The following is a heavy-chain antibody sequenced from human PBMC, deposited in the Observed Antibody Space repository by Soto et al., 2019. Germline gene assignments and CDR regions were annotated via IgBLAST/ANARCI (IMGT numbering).Heavy chain of an antibody. CDR3: SRFRDVVVVAARNTNWFDP. V-gene: IGHV5-51*01. Sequence: GESLKISCKGSGYSFTSYWIGWVRQMPGKGLEWRGIIYSGDSDTRYSPSFQGQVTISADKSISTAYLRWSSLKASDTAMYYCSRFRDVVVVAARNTNWFDPWGQGTLVTVSS. CDR2: IYSGDSDT. J-gene: IGHJ5*02. CDR1: GYSFTSYW. D-gene: IGHD2-15*01.